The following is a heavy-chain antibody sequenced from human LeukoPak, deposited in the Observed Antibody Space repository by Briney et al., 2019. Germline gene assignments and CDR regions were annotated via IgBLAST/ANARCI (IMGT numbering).Heavy chain of an antibody. CDR1: GFTVSSNY. Sequence: PGGSLRLSCAASGFTVSSNYMSWVRQAPGKGLEWVSFIYSAGNTYYADFVKGRFTISRHTSKNTLYLQMNSLRAEDTAVYYCARDQVYGSSGVDGYWGQGTLVTVSS. V-gene: IGHV3-53*04. J-gene: IGHJ4*02. CDR3: ARDQVYGSSGVDGY. CDR2: IYSAGNT. D-gene: IGHD6-19*01.